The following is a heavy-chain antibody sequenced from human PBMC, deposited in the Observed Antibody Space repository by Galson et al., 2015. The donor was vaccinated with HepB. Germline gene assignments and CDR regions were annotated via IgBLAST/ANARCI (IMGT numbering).Heavy chain of an antibody. CDR3: AKDGLYYGSGTHSNAMDV. D-gene: IGHD3-10*01. Sequence: SLRLSCAASGFRFSTYGIHWVRQAPGRGLQWVAFISYDGSNRYYGDSVKGRFTISRDNAKTTLYLQMNGLRGEDTAVYYCAKDGLYYGSGTHSNAMDVWGQGTTVIVSS. CDR1: GFRFSTYG. CDR2: ISYDGSNR. V-gene: IGHV3-30*18. J-gene: IGHJ6*02.